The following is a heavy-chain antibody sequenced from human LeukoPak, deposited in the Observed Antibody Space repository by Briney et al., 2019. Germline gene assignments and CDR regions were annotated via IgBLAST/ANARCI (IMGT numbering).Heavy chain of an antibody. V-gene: IGHV3-23*01. CDR2: ISGSGGST. CDR3: AKDLSYSSSWYARYYYYGMDV. Sequence: GGSLGLSCAASGFIFSSYAMSWVRQAPGKGLEWVSAISGSGGSTYYADSVKGRFTISRDNSKNTLYLQMNSLRAEDTAVYYCAKDLSYSSSWYARYYYYGMDVWGQGTTVTVSS. D-gene: IGHD6-13*01. J-gene: IGHJ6*02. CDR1: GFIFSSYA.